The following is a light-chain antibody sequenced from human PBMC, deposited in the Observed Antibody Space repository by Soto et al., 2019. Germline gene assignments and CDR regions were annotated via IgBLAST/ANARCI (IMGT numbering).Light chain of an antibody. CDR3: SSYRSSSTS. J-gene: IGLJ2*01. V-gene: IGLV2-14*01. CDR1: SSDIGAYDY. CDR2: DVS. Sequence: QSALTQPASVSGSPGQSITISCTGTSSDIGAYDYVSWYQQHPGKAPKLMIYDVSNRPSGVSSRFSGSKSGNTASLTISGLQAEDEADYYCSSYRSSSTSFGGGTKLTVL.